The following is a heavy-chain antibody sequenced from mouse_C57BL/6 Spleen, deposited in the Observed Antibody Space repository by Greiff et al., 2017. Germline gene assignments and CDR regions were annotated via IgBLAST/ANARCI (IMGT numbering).Heavy chain of an antibody. J-gene: IGHJ3*01. Sequence: QVHVKQPGAELVRPGSSVKLSCKASGYTFTSYWMDWVKQRPGQGLEWIGNIYPSDSETHYNQKFKDKATLTVDKSSSTAYMQLSSLTSEDSAVYYCAREGYDGPFASWGQGTLVTVSA. D-gene: IGHD2-3*01. CDR1: GYTFTSYW. CDR2: IYPSDSET. V-gene: IGHV1-61*01. CDR3: AREGYDGPFAS.